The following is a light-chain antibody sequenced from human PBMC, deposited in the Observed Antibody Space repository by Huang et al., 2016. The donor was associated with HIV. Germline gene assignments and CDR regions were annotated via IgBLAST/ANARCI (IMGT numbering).Light chain of an antibody. CDR1: KSVSTN. V-gene: IGKV3-15*01. J-gene: IGKJ4*01. CDR2: GSS. CDR3: QQYNNWLLS. Sequence: IVTTHSPATLSLSPGDRATPSCRANKSVSTNLAWYQQRFGQAPRLPIYGSSTRASGVPDRFSGSGSGTDFTLTISSLQSDDVALYFCQQYNNWLLSFGGGTKVDI.